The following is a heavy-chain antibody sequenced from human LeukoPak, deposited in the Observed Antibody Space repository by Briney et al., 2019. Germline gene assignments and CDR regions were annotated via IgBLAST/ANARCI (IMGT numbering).Heavy chain of an antibody. D-gene: IGHD7-27*01. CDR2: ISYDGSNK. CDR3: AKDPLGIGPAFDI. Sequence: GGSLRLSCAASGFTFSSYAMSWVRQAPGKGLEWVAVISYDGSNKYYADSVKGRFTISRDNSKNTLYLQMNSLRAEDTAVYYCAKDPLGIGPAFDIWGQGTMVSVSS. J-gene: IGHJ3*02. CDR1: GFTFSSYA. V-gene: IGHV3-30*18.